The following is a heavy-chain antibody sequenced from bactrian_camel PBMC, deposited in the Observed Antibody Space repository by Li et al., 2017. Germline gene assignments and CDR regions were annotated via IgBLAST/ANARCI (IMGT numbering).Heavy chain of an antibody. CDR1: EFHSGFVF. CDR2: VGMNGAGTTP. J-gene: IGHJ4*01. D-gene: IGHD2*01. Sequence: VQLVESGGGSVQAGGSLRLSCAASEFHSGFVFSTWCMAWFRQAPGKEREGVGRVGMNGAGTTPLHADSVKGRFTISRDNANNTVNLMMNSLKVEDTAMYYCAANFGPYCSGPYLARRANFLGQGTQVTVS. V-gene: IGHV3S63*01.